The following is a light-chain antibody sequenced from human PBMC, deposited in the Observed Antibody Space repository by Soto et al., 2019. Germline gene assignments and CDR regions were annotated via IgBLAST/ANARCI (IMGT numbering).Light chain of an antibody. CDR3: QSYYSSLSGLV. J-gene: IGLJ3*02. CDR2: GNS. CDR1: SSNIGAGYD. V-gene: IGLV1-40*01. Sequence: QSVLTQPPSVSGAPGQRVTISCTESSSNIGAGYDVHWYQQLPGTAPKLLIYGNSNRPSGVPDRFSGSKSGTSASLAITGGQAEEEADYYCQSYYSSLSGLVFGGGTKLTVL.